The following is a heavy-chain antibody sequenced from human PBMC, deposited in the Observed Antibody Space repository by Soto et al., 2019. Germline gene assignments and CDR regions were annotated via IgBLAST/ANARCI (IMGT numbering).Heavy chain of an antibody. J-gene: IGHJ5*02. Sequence: PSETLSLTCVVSGGSVRNSDYYWGWIRHSPGEGLEWIGSVSFSGTTYPKSSLKTRVVMSVDTTKNQFSLRLASVTAADTAVYYCGSLLGTPWGWFDPWGQGTQVTVSS. D-gene: IGHD3-16*01. V-gene: IGHV4-39*01. CDR2: VSFSGTT. CDR1: GGSVRNSDYY. CDR3: GSLLGTPWGWFDP.